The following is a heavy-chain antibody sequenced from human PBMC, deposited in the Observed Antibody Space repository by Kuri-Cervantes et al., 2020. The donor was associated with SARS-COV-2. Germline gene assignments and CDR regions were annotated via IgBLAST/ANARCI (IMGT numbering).Heavy chain of an antibody. Sequence: GESLKISCAASGFTFSNFGMHWVRQAPGKGLEWVTLISYDGSDKYYADSVKGRFTISRDNSKNTVSLHMNSLRAEDTAMYYCATGAANSYMDVWGRGTTVTVSS. D-gene: IGHD3-10*01. V-gene: IGHV3-30*03. CDR1: GFTFSNFG. CDR3: ATGAANSYMDV. J-gene: IGHJ6*03. CDR2: ISYDGSDK.